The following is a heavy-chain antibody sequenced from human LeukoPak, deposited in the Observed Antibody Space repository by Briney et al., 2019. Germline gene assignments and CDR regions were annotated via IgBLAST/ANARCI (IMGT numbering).Heavy chain of an antibody. CDR3: ARGAYYDYVWGSYRFDY. D-gene: IGHD3-16*02. CDR1: GYSISSGYY. CDR2: ISHSGST. Sequence: SETLSLTCTVSGYSISSGYYWGWFRRPPGKGLGGFGRISHSGSTYYNPSLKSRVTISVDTSKNQFSLKLSSVTAADTAVYYCARGAYYDYVWGSYRFDYWGQGTLVTVSS. J-gene: IGHJ4*02. V-gene: IGHV4-38-2*02.